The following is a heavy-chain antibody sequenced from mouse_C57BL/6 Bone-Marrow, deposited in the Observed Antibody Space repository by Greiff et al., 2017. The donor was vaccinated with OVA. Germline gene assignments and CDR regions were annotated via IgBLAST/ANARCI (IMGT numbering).Heavy chain of an antibody. CDR1: GYTFTSYW. V-gene: IGHV1-50*01. CDR2: IDPSDSYT. J-gene: IGHJ3*01. Sequence: QVQLQQSGAELVKPGASVKLSCKASGYTFTSYWMQWVKQRPGQGLEWIGEIDPSDSYTNYNQKFKGKATLTVDTSSSTAYMQLSSLTSEDSAVYYCASYYGSIFAYWGQGTLVTVSA. CDR3: ASYYGSIFAY. D-gene: IGHD1-1*01.